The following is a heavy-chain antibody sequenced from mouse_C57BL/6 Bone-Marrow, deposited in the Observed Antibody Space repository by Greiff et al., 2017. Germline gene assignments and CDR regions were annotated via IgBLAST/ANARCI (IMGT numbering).Heavy chain of an antibody. D-gene: IGHD1-1*01. J-gene: IGHJ3*01. CDR2: IDPEDGDT. V-gene: IGHV14-1*01. CDR3: TTFTTVVAPPFAY. CDR1: GFNIKDYY. Sequence: VQLQQSGAELVRPGASVKLSCTASGFNIKDYYMHWVKQRPEQGLEWLGRIDPEDGDTEYAPKIQGKATMTADTSSDTAYLQHSSLTSEDTAVYYCTTFTTVVAPPFAYWGQGTRVTVSA.